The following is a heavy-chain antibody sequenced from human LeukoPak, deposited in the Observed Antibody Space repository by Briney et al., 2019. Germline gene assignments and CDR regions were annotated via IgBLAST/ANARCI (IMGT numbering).Heavy chain of an antibody. Sequence: GGSLRLSCAASGFTFSSYGMQWVRQAPGKELEWVACIRYDGSNKYYADSVKGRFTISRDNSKNTLYLQMNSLRAADTAVYYCAKDRGKLGATADAFDIWGQGTMVTVSS. CDR2: IRYDGSNK. J-gene: IGHJ3*02. CDR3: AKDRGKLGATADAFDI. D-gene: IGHD1-26*01. V-gene: IGHV3-30*02. CDR1: GFTFSSYG.